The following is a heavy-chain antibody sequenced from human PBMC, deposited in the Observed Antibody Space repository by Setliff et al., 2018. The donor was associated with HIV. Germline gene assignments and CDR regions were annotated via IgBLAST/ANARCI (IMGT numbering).Heavy chain of an antibody. CDR1: GGSISGSSYY. V-gene: IGHV4-61*01. CDR2: MYYSGNT. CDR3: ARDQSDWFY. Sequence: PSETLSLTCIVSGGSISGSSYYWGWIRQSPGKGLEWIGYMYYSGNTNYNPSLKSRVTISVDTSKSQFSLKLNSVTAADTAVYYCARDQSDWFYWGQGTLVTVSS. J-gene: IGHJ4*02. D-gene: IGHD3-3*01.